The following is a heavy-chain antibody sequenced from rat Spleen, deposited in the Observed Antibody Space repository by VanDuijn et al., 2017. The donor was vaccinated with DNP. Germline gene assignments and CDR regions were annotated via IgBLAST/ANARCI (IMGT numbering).Heavy chain of an antibody. J-gene: IGHJ3*01. CDR2: ISYDGGST. CDR1: GFSLTTYG. Sequence: IQLKESGPGLVQPSQTLSLTCTVSGFSLTTYGVSWVRQPPGKGLEWVASISYDGGSTYYRDSVKGQFTISRDNAKSSLYLQMDSLRSEDTATYYCTTDLAYWGQGTLVTVSS. V-gene: IGHV5-20*01. CDR3: TTDLAY.